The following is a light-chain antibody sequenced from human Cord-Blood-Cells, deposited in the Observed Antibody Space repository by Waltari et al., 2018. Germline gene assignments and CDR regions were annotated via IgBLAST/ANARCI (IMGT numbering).Light chain of an antibody. CDR3: QQYNNWPPGLYT. CDR2: GAS. V-gene: IGKV3-15*01. CDR1: QSVSSN. Sequence: EIVMTQSPATLSVSPRERATLSCRASQSVSSNLAWYQQKPGQAPRLLIYGASTRATGIPARFSGSGSGTEFTLTISSLQSEDFAVYYCQQYNNWPPGLYTFGQGTKLEIK. J-gene: IGKJ2*01.